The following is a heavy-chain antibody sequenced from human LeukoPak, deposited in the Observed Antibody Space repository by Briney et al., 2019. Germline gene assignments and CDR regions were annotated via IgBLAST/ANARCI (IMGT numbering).Heavy chain of an antibody. CDR1: GGSIISGNYY. D-gene: IGHD3-22*01. CDR2: IHYSGST. Sequence: PSQTLSLTCTVSGGSIISGNYYWNWIRQHPGKGLEWIGYIHYSGSTYYNPSLKSRVTISVDTSKNQFSLKLSSVTAADTAVYYCARVSFDSSGFQADYWGPGTLVTVSS. CDR3: ARVSFDSSGFQADY. V-gene: IGHV4-31*03. J-gene: IGHJ4*02.